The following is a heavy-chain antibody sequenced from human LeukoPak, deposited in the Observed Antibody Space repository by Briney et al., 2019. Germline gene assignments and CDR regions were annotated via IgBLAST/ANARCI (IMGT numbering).Heavy chain of an antibody. Sequence: PGGSLRLSCAASGFTFSSYEMNWVRQAPGKGLEWVSYISSSGSTIYYADSVKGRFTISRDNSKNTLYLQMNSLRAEDTAVYYCAKDLGSSWYVGAFDIWGQGTMVTVSS. CDR3: AKDLGSSWYVGAFDI. V-gene: IGHV3-48*03. CDR1: GFTFSSYE. CDR2: ISSSGSTI. J-gene: IGHJ3*02. D-gene: IGHD6-13*01.